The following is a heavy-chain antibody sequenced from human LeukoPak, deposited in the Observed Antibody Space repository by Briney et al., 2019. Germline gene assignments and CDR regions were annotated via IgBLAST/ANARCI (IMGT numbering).Heavy chain of an antibody. V-gene: IGHV3-23*01. D-gene: IGHD1-26*01. J-gene: IGHJ4*02. CDR3: AKGSGSTLYYFDY. CDR2: ISGSTSGT. Sequence: RGSLRLSCAASGFTFSSYAVSWVRQAPGKELEWVSIISGSTSGTYYADSVKGRFTISRDNSKNTVYLQMNSLRAEDTALYYCAKGSGSTLYYFDYWGQGTLVTVSS. CDR1: GFTFSSYA.